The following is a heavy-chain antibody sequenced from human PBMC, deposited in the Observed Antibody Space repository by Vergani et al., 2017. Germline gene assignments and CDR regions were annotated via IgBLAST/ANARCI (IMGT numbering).Heavy chain of an antibody. CDR3: ARDPSAAGFDAFDI. J-gene: IGHJ3*02. CDR2: IIPILGIA. CDR1: GGTFSSYT. D-gene: IGHD3-10*01. Sequence: QVQLVESGGGVVQPGSSVKVSCKASGGTFSSYTISWVRQAPGQGLEWMGRIIPILGIANYAQKFQGRVTITADKSTSTAYMELSSLRSEDTAVYYCARDPSAAGFDAFDIWGQGTMVTVSS. V-gene: IGHV1-69*09.